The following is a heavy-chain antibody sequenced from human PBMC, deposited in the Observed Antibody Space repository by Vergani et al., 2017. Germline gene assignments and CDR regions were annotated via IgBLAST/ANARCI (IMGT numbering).Heavy chain of an antibody. CDR2: IYTSGST. D-gene: IGHD2-2*01. Sequence: QVQLQESGPGLVKPSQTLSLTCTVSGGSISSGSYYWSWIRQPAGKGLEWIGRIYTSGSTNYNPSLKSRVTISVDTSKNQFSLKLSSVTAADTAVYYCARRARVVVPAASASGNSRYYYYYMDVWGKGTTVTVSS. J-gene: IGHJ6*03. CDR3: ARRARVVVPAASASGNSRYYYYYMDV. CDR1: GGSISSGSYY. V-gene: IGHV4-61*02.